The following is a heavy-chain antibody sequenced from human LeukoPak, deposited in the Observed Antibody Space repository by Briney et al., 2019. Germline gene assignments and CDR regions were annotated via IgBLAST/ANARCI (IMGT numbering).Heavy chain of an antibody. J-gene: IGHJ5*02. CDR2: FDPEDGET. Sequence: GASVKVSCKVSGYTLTELSMHWVRQAPGKGLEWMGGFDPEDGETIYAQKFQGRVTMTEDTSTDTAYMKLSSLRSEDTAVYYCATGRDNWNYGGEWFDPWGQGTLVTGS. CDR3: ATGRDNWNYGGEWFDP. CDR1: GYTLTELS. V-gene: IGHV1-24*01. D-gene: IGHD1-7*01.